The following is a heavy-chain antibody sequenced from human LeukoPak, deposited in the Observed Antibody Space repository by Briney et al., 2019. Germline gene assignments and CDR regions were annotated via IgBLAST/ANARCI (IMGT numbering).Heavy chain of an antibody. CDR3: ASWNPRSDGMDV. D-gene: IGHD1-1*01. Sequence: PSETLSLTCTVPGGTISSYYWSWIRQPAGKGLEWIGRIYISGSTNYNPSLKSRVTMSVDTSNNQFSLRLNSVTAADTAVYYCASWNPRSDGMDVWGHGTTVTVSS. V-gene: IGHV4-4*07. CDR1: GGTISSYY. J-gene: IGHJ6*02. CDR2: IYISGST.